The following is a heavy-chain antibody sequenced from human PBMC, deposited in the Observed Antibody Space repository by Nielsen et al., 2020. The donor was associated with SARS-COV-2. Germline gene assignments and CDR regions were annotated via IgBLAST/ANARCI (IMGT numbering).Heavy chain of an antibody. D-gene: IGHD4-17*01. CDR2: ISGSGGNT. CDR3: AKCSPGAVTTADFDF. Sequence: GESLKISCAASGFTFSSYVMNWVRLAPGKGLEWVSGISGSGGNTFYADSVKGRFTISRDNSKNTLYLQMNSLRAEDTAVYYCAKCSPGAVTTADFDFWGQGTLVTVSS. J-gene: IGHJ4*02. V-gene: IGHV3-23*01. CDR1: GFTFSSYV.